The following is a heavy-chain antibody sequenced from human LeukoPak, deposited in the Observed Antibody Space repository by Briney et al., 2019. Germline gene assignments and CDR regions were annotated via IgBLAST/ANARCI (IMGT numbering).Heavy chain of an antibody. CDR1: GFTFSSYA. J-gene: IGHJ4*02. CDR3: AKDETGEGYFDY. D-gene: IGHD7-27*01. CDR2: ISGSGGST. V-gene: IGHV3-23*01. Sequence: GGSLRLSCAASGFTFSSYAMSWVRQAPGKGLEWVSAISGSGGSTYYADSVKGRFTISRDNSRNTLYLQMNSLRAEDTAVYYCAKDETGEGYFDYWGQGTLVTVSS.